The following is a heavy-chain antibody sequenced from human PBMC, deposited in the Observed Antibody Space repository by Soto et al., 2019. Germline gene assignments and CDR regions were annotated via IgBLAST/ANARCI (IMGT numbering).Heavy chain of an antibody. J-gene: IGHJ6*02. D-gene: IGHD6-13*01. CDR1: GFTFSSYA. V-gene: IGHV3-23*01. CDR3: AKELREAALTYYGMDV. Sequence: PGGSLRLSCAASGFTFSSYAMSWVRQAPGKGLEWVSAISGSGGSTYYADSVKGRFTISRDNSKNTLYLQMNSLRAEDTAVYYCAKELREAALTYYGMDVWGQGTTVTVSS. CDR2: ISGSGGST.